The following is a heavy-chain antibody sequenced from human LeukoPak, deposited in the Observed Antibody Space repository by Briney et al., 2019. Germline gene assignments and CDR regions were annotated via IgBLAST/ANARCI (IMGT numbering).Heavy chain of an antibody. V-gene: IGHV1-2*02. CDR3: ARDRGDWDAFVI. D-gene: IGHD3-10*01. CDR1: GYTFTGYH. J-gene: IGHJ3*02. CDR2: INPNSGGT. Sequence: ASVKVSCKASGYTFTGYHMHWVRQAPGQGLEWVGWINPNSGGTNYAQKFQGRVTMTRDTSITTAYMELSRLRSDDTAVYYCARDRGDWDAFVIWGQGTMVTVSS.